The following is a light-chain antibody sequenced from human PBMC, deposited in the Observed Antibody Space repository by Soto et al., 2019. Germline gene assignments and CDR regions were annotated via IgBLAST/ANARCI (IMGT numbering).Light chain of an antibody. CDR2: DVS. CDR3: SSYTGTGEV. Sequence: QSVLTQPASVSGSPGQSITISCTGTSSDVGGYNYVSWYQQHPGKAPKLMIYDVSNRPSGVSSRFSGSKSGNTASLTISGLQAEDEADYYCSSYTGTGEVFGGGTKLTVL. J-gene: IGLJ3*02. V-gene: IGLV2-14*01. CDR1: SSDVGGYNY.